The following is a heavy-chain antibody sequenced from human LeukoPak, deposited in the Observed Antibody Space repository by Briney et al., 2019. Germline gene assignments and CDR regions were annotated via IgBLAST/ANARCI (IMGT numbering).Heavy chain of an antibody. CDR3: ARDNYAGANWFDP. J-gene: IGHJ5*02. CDR2: IIPIFGTA. V-gene: IGHV1-69*05. D-gene: IGHD1-7*01. CDR1: RSTFSSYT. Sequence: SPTLSYLSTRSTFSSYTISWVRQAPSKKLEWMGGIIPIFGTANYAQKFQGRVTITTDGSTSTAYMELSSLRSEDTAVYYCARDNYAGANWFDPWGQGTLVTVSS.